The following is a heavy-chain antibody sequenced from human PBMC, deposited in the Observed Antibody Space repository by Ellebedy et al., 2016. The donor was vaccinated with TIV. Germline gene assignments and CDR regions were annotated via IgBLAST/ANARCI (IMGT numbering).Heavy chain of an antibody. CDR2: IYSSGSA. CDR3: ARHHSGEKRGWHRSGWSREKDYHYGMDV. CDR1: GASISSYS. V-gene: IGHV4-59*01. D-gene: IGHD6-19*01. Sequence: SDTLSLTXTASGASISSYSWSWIRQPPGKGLEWIGNIYSSGSANYNPSLRGRVTISVDTSNNQLSLRLSSVTAADTAIYYCARHHSGEKRGWHRSGWSREKDYHYGMDVWGQGTTVTVSS. J-gene: IGHJ6*02.